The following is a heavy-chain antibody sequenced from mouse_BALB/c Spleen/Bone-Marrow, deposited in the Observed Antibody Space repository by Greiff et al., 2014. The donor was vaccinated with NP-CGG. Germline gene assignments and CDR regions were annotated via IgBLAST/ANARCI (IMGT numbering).Heavy chain of an antibody. Sequence: VTLVESGPGLVAPSQSLSITCTVSGFSLPNYGVHWVRQPPGKGLEWLGVIWADGSTNYNSALMSRLSISKDNSKSQVFFKMNSLQTDDTAMYYCARITTATGAMDYWGQGTSVTVSS. CDR3: ARITTATGAMDY. J-gene: IGHJ4*01. CDR2: IWADGST. D-gene: IGHD1-2*01. CDR1: GFSLPNYG. V-gene: IGHV2-9*02.